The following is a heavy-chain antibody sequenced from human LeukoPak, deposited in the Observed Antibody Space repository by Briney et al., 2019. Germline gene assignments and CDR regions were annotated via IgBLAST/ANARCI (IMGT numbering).Heavy chain of an antibody. CDR3: ARSSPTYYFDSSGYYYGDY. CDR1: AYSFTDYY. D-gene: IGHD3-22*01. J-gene: IGHJ4*02. V-gene: IGHV1-2*06. CDR2: INPNSGGT. Sequence: ASVKVSCKXSAYSFTDYYIHWVRQAPGQGLEWMGRINPNSGGTDYAQKFQGRVTMTRDASISTAYMGLSRLRSDDTAVYYCARSSPTYYFDSSGYYYGDYWGQGTLVIVSS.